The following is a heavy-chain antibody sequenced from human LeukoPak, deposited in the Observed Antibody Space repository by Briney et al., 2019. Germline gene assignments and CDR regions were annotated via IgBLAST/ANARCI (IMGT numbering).Heavy chain of an antibody. CDR3: ARDSNGDYGFDY. V-gene: IGHV1-69*05. J-gene: IGHJ4*02. CDR2: IIPIFGTA. Sequence: SVKVSCKASGGTFSSYAISLVRQAPGRGLEWMGGIIPIFGTANYAQKFQGRVTITTDESTSTAYMELSSLRSEDTAVYYCARDSNGDYGFDYWGQGTLVTVSS. CDR1: GGTFSSYA. D-gene: IGHD4-17*01.